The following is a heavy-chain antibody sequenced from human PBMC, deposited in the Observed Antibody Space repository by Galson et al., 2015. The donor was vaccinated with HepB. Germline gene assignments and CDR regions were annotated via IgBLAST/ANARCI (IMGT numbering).Heavy chain of an antibody. D-gene: IGHD6-13*01. CDR3: ARETTAAAGYFDF. CDR2: TSFDGRD. CDR1: GFVFSNFA. J-gene: IGHJ4*02. Sequence: PLRLSCAASGFVFSNFAMHWVRQAPGKGLYWLAVTSFDGRDNYADSVKGRFTISRDNSKNTLYLQMNSLRAEDSAVYYCARETTAAAGYFDFWGQGALVTVSS. V-gene: IGHV3-30*04.